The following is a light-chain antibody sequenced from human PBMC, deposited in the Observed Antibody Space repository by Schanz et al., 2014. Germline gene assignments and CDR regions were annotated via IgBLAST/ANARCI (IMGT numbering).Light chain of an antibody. CDR2: NDN. CDR3: QSYDSSLSGWV. Sequence: QSVLTQPPSVSGAPGQRVTISCTGSSSNIGAGYDVQWYQQLPGIAPKLLIYNDNNRPSGVPDRVSGSKSGTSASLAITGLQAEDEADYYCQSYDSSLSGWVFGGGTKVTVL. J-gene: IGLJ3*02. CDR1: SSNIGAGYD. V-gene: IGLV1-40*01.